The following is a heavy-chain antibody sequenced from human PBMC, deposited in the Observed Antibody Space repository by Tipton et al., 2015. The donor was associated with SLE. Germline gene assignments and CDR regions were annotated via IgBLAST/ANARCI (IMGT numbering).Heavy chain of an antibody. D-gene: IGHD3-16*02. Sequence: SLRLSCAASGFTFSSYSMNWVRQAPGKGLEWVSSISSSSYYTYYADSVKGRFTISRDNAKNSLYLQMNSLRVEDTGVYYCTRDIEDYWGQGTLVTVPS. CDR3: TRDIEDY. CDR2: ISSSSYYT. J-gene: IGHJ4*02. CDR1: GFTFSSYS. V-gene: IGHV3-21*03.